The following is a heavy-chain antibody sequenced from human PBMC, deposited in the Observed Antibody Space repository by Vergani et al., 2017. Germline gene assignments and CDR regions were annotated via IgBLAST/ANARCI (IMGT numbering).Heavy chain of an antibody. CDR1: GFTLCSHA. D-gene: IGHD5-24*01. Sequence: EVQLLQSEGAVVQPGGSLRLSCVVSGFTLCSHAMSWVRQGHGQGLEWVLSIKNTGDSTHYADSVKGRFTISRDNSKNTLYLQMNSLRVEDTAVYYCGRGSDNYNWGQGTLVTVSS. V-gene: IGHV3-23*01. CDR2: IKNTGDST. CDR3: GRGSDNYN. J-gene: IGHJ4*02.